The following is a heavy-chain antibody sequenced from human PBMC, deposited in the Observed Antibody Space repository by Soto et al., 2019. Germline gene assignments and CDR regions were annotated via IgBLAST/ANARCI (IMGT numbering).Heavy chain of an antibody. CDR3: AKDRNYPRDQFHD. J-gene: IGHJ4*02. CDR2: ISANGQGI. V-gene: IGHV3-23*01. CDR1: GFTFNNYA. D-gene: IGHD1-7*01. Sequence: LRLSCAASGFTFNNYAMSLVRQAPGKGLEWVSAISANGQGIYYADSVKGRFIISRDSSKNTVFLHMDSLTAEDTAVYYCAKDRNYPRDQFHDWGQGTLVTVSS.